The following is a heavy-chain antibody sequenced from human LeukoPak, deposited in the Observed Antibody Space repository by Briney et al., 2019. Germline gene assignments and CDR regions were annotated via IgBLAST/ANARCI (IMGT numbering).Heavy chain of an antibody. CDR2: ISGSGGST. V-gene: IGHV3-23*01. CDR1: GFTFSSYA. Sequence: GGSLRLSCAASGFTFSSYAMSWVRQAPGKGLEWVSAISGSGGSTYYADSVKGRFTISRDNAKNSLYLQMNSLRAMDTAVYYCARVGPDGFAFDIWGQGTIVTVSS. J-gene: IGHJ3*02. D-gene: IGHD1-14*01. CDR3: ARVGPDGFAFDI.